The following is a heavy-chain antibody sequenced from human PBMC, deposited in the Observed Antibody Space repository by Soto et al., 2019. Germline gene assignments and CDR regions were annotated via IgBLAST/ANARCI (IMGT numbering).Heavy chain of an antibody. V-gene: IGHV3-48*01. CDR3: ARDHYDYIWGSLPNY. J-gene: IGHJ4*02. D-gene: IGHD3-16*01. Sequence: GGSLRLSCAASGFTFSSYSMNWVRQAPGKGLEWVSYISSSSTIYYADSVKGRFTISRDNAKNPLYLQMNSRRAEDTAVYYCARDHYDYIWGSLPNYWGQGTLVTVSS. CDR2: ISSSSTI. CDR1: GFTFSSYS.